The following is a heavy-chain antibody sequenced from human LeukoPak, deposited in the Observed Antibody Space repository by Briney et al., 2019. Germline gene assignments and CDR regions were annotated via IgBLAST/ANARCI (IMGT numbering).Heavy chain of an antibody. V-gene: IGHV3-23*01. J-gene: IGHJ4*02. CDR2: ISGSGGST. D-gene: IGHD2-21*02. Sequence: GGSLRLSCAASGFTFSSYAMSWVRQAPGKGLEGVSAISGSGGSTYYADSVKGRFTISRDNSKNPLYLQMHSLRAADTAVYYCAKISGILTLDCEDYWGQGTLVTVSS. CDR1: GFTFSSYA. CDR3: AKISGILTLDCEDY.